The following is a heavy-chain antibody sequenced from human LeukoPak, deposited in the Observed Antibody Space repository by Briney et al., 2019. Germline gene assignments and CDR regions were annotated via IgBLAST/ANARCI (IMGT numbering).Heavy chain of an antibody. D-gene: IGHD3-22*01. J-gene: IGHJ4*02. Sequence: RPGGSLRLFCAASGFTFSSYGMHWVRQAPPRELAGVAGMWYDGSNKYYADSVKGRFTISRDNSKNPLYLQMNSLRAEDTAVYYCARDRTPYSSGYYQLDYWGQGTLVTVSS. V-gene: IGHV3-33*01. CDR2: MWYDGSNK. CDR3: ARDRTPYSSGYYQLDY. CDR1: GFTFSSYG.